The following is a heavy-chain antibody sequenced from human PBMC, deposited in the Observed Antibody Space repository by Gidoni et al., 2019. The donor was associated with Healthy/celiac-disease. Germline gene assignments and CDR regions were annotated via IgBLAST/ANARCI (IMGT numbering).Heavy chain of an antibody. CDR3: ARVFRGPGYYYGMDV. D-gene: IGHD3-10*01. CDR2: IYYSGST. V-gene: IGHV4-39*07. Sequence: QLQLQESGPGLVTPSETLSLTCTVSGGSISSSSYYWGWIRQPPGKGLEWIGSIYYSGSTYYNPSLKSRVTISVDTSKNQFSLKLSSVTAADTAVYYCARVFRGPGYYYGMDVWGQGTTVTVSS. CDR1: GGSISSSSYY. J-gene: IGHJ6*02.